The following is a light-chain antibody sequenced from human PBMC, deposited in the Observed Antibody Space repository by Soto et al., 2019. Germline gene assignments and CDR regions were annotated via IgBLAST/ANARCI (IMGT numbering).Light chain of an antibody. V-gene: IGLV3-21*04. J-gene: IGLJ2*01. CDR2: YSS. CDR1: NIGSKS. Sequence: SYELTQPPSASVAPRGTATITCGGDNIGSKSVHWYQQKPGQAPVVVIFYSSDRPSGIPERFSGSSSGNTATLTISRVEAGDEADYYCQVWDSGSDHVVLGGGTKLTVL. CDR3: QVWDSGSDHVV.